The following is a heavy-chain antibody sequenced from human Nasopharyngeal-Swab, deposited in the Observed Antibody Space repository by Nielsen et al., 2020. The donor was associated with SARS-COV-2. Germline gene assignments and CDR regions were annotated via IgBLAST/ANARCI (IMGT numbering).Heavy chain of an antibody. J-gene: IGHJ4*02. V-gene: IGHV3-30*03. CDR3: TRDGPSNYGTWDY. Sequence: GGSLRLSCAASGFTFSDYYMSWIRRAPGKGPEWVAVVSHDGRNEYYADSVKGRFTISRDIFKNTVYLQVNSLRVEDTAVYYCTRDGPSNYGTWDYWGQGTLVTVSS. D-gene: IGHD4/OR15-4a*01. CDR2: VSHDGRNE. CDR1: GFTFSDYY.